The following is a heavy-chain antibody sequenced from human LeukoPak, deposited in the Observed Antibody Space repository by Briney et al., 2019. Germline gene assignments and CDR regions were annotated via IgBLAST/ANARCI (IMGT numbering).Heavy chain of an antibody. J-gene: IGHJ4*02. D-gene: IGHD2-8*02. CDR2: ISSSSSYI. CDR1: GFTFSSYS. CDR3: ARDSYLRELVAFDY. V-gene: IGHV3-21*01. Sequence: GGSLRLPCAASGFTFSSYSMNWVRQAPGKGLEWVSSISSSSSYIYYADSVKGRFTISRDNAKNSLYLQMNSLRAEDTAVYYCARDSYLRELVAFDYWGQGTLVTVSS.